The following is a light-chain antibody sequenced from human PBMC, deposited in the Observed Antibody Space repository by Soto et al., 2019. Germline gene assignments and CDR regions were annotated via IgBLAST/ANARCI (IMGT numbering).Light chain of an antibody. Sequence: EIVLTQSPGTLSLSPGERATLSCRASQSVSNNYLAWYQQKPGQAPRLLIYNASSRATGIPDRFSGSGSGTDFTLTISRLEPEDFPVYYCQQYGSSRTFGQGTKLDIK. CDR2: NAS. CDR1: QSVSNNY. CDR3: QQYGSSRT. J-gene: IGKJ2*01. V-gene: IGKV3-20*01.